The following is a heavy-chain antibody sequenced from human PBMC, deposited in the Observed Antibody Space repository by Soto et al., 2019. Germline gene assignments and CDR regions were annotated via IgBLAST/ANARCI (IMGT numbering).Heavy chain of an antibody. V-gene: IGHV5-51*01. D-gene: IGHD3-22*01. CDR1: GYIFTSHW. J-gene: IGHJ4*02. CDR3: ARLDYYDSSGYQGGGVYYFDF. CDR2: IYPYDSDT. Sequence: GESLKISCKASGYIFTSHWIGWVRQMPGKGLECMGIIYPYDSDTRYSPSFQGQVTISVDKSITTAYLEWSSLKASDSATYYCARLDYYDSSGYQGGGVYYFDFWGQGTLVTVSS.